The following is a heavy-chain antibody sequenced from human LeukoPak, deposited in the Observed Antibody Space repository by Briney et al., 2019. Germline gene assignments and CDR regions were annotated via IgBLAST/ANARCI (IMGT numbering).Heavy chain of an antibody. J-gene: IGHJ5*02. CDR2: IYYSGST. V-gene: IGHV4-39*07. CDR1: GGSISSSSYY. Sequence: PSETLSLTCTVPGGSISSSSYYWGWIRHPPGKGLEWIGSIYYSGSTYYNPSLKSRVTISVDTSKNQFSLKLSSVTAADTAVYYCARGGYYGSGNDFRFDPWGQGTLVTVSS. CDR3: ARGGYYGSGNDFRFDP. D-gene: IGHD3-10*01.